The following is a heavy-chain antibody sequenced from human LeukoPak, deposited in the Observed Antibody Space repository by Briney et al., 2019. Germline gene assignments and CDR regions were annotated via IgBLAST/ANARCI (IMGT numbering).Heavy chain of an antibody. D-gene: IGHD3-3*01. J-gene: IGHJ4*02. CDR2: ISSSGSTI. V-gene: IGHV3-48*04. CDR3: AKGVMWLLYEN. CDR1: GFTFSSYG. Sequence: GGSLRLSCAASGFTFSSYGMHWVRQAPGKGLEWVSYISSSGSTIYYADSVKGRFTISRDNAKNSLYLQINSLRAEDTAVYYCAKGVMWLLYENWGQGTLVTVSS.